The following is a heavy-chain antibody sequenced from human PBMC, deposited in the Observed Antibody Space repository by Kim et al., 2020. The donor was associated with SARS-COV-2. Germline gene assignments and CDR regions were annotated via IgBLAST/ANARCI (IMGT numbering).Heavy chain of an antibody. CDR2: IYYSGST. CDR3: AKGATSLSRFHHFDY. CDR1: GGSISSSSYY. Sequence: SETLSLTCTVSGGSISSSSYYWGWIRQPPGKGLEWIGSIYYSGSTYYNPSLKSRVTISVDTSKTQFSLKLSSVTAADTAVYYCAKGATSLSRFHHFDYCGQGTLVTVSS. J-gene: IGHJ4*02. V-gene: IGHV4-39*01. D-gene: IGHD1-26*01.